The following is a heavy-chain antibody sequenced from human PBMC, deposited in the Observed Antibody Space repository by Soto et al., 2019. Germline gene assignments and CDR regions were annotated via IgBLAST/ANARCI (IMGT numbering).Heavy chain of an antibody. CDR3: ARHTPAISISGV. J-gene: IGHJ4*02. Sequence: SETLSLTCTVSGGSISSYYWSWIRQPPGKGLEWIGYIYYSGSTNYNPSLKSRVTISVDASKNQFSLKLSSVTAADTAVYYCARHTPAISISGVWGQGTLVTVSS. CDR1: GGSISSYY. CDR2: IYYSGST. D-gene: IGHD2-15*01. V-gene: IGHV4-59*08.